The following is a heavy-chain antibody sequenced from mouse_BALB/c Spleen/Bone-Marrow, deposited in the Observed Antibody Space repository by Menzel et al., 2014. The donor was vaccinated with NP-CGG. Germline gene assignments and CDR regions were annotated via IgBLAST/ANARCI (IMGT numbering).Heavy chain of an antibody. J-gene: IGHJ1*01. Sequence: DVQLQESGTVLARPGASVKMSCKASDYTFTSYRMHWLKQRPGQGLEWIGAIYPGNSDTSYNQKFKGKAELTAVTSTSAAYMDLHSLTNEDSAVYYCTLACFSQGDLFFDVWGEGTTVTVSS. CDR1: DYTFTSYR. CDR2: IYPGNSDT. CDR3: TLACFSQGDLFFDV. V-gene: IGHV1-5*01. D-gene: IGHD6-1*01.